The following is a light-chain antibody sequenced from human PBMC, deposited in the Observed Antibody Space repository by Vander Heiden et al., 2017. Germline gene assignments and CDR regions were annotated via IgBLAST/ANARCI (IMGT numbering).Light chain of an antibody. J-gene: IGLJ3*02. CDR1: ALPTKY. Sequence: SYELTQPPSVSVSPGPTARITCYGDALPTKYAYWYQQKAGQAPVLFIYEDSKRRSGIPERFSGSSSGTRATLTISGAQGEDEADYYCYSTDSSGNHWVFGGGTKLTVL. CDR2: EDS. V-gene: IGLV3-10*01. CDR3: YSTDSSGNHWV.